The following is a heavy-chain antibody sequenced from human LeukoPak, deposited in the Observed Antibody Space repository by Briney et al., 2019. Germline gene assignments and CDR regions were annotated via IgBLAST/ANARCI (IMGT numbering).Heavy chain of an antibody. CDR1: GYTFTGYY. V-gene: IGHV1-2*04. D-gene: IGHD6-19*01. Sequence: ASVKVSCKASGYTFTGYYMHWVRQAPGQGLEWMGWINPNSGGTNYAQKFQGWVTMTRDTSISTAYMELSRLRSDDTAVYYCARAETYSGGWYFHWGRGTLVTVSS. CDR3: ARAETYSGGWYFH. CDR2: INPNSGGT. J-gene: IGHJ4*02.